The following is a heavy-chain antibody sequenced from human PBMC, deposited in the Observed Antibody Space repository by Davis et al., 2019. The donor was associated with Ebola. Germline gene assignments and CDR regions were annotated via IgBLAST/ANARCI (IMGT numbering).Heavy chain of an antibody. Sequence: MPSETLSLTCAVYGGSFSGNYWSWIRQSPGKGLEWIAFISNGGRTIYNPSLRGRVTISIDTSKNQFSLKLRSVTAADTAVYYCARQGWSGYSLRHWLDPWGRGTLVTVSS. CDR2: ISNGGRT. CDR3: ARQGWSGYSLRHWLDP. D-gene: IGHD3-3*01. J-gene: IGHJ5*02. CDR1: GGSFSGNY. V-gene: IGHV4-59*08.